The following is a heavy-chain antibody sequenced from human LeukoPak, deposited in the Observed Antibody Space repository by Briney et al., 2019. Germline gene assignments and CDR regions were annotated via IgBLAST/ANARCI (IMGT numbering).Heavy chain of an antibody. CDR1: GYTFTSYD. D-gene: IGHD3-10*01. CDR3: ARGSLRGTMVRGVDLGY. V-gene: IGHV1-8*01. CDR2: MNPNSGNT. Sequence: ASVKVSCKASGYTFTSYDINWVRQATGQGLEWMGWMNPNSGNTGYAQKFQGRVTMTRNTSISTAYMELSSLRSEDTAVYYCARGSLRGTMVRGVDLGYWGQGTPVTVSS. J-gene: IGHJ4*02.